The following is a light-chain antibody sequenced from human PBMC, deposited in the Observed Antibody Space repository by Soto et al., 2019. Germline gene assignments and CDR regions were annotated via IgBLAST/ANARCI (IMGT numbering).Light chain of an antibody. CDR3: QQYSNWPRT. CDR2: GAS. J-gene: IGKJ1*01. V-gene: IGKV3-20*01. Sequence: EIVLTQSPGTLSLSPGERATLSCRASQSISSSYLAWYQQKPGQAPRLLIYGASSRATDIPDRFSGSGSGTDFTLTISRLESEDFAVYYCQQYSNWPRTFGQGTKVDIK. CDR1: QSISSSY.